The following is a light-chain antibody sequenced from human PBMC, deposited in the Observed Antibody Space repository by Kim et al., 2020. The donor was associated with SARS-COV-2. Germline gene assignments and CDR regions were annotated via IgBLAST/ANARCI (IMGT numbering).Light chain of an antibody. CDR3: QAWDSTTLL. V-gene: IGLV3-1*01. CDR2: EDT. J-gene: IGLJ2*01. CDR1: KLGTKY. Sequence: SYELTQPPSVSVSPGQTATITCSGDKLGTKYTCWYQQRPGRSPVLVISEDTKRPSGTPERFSGSNSGNTATLTITGTLAMDEADYYCQAWDSTTLLFGGGTKLTVL.